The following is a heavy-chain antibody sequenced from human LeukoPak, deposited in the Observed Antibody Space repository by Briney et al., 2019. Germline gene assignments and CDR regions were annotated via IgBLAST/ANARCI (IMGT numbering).Heavy chain of an antibody. Sequence: GGSLGLSCAASGFTLSIYWMSWVRQAPGKGLEWVANINQDGSQKYYVDSVKGRFTISRDNAKNSFFLQMSSLRVEDTSVYHCVADNWGARDSFDLWGRGTMVTVSS. D-gene: IGHD7-27*01. CDR1: GFTLSIYW. CDR2: INQDGSQK. J-gene: IGHJ3*01. V-gene: IGHV3-7*01. CDR3: VADNWGARDSFDL.